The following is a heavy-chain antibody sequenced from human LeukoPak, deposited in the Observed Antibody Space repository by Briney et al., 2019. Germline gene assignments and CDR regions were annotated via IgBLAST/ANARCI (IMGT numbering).Heavy chain of an antibody. CDR1: GGSFSGYY. CDR3: ARGFFNTMVRGSRYNWFDP. D-gene: IGHD3-10*01. Sequence: PSETLSLTCAVYGGSFSGYYWSWIRQPPGKGLEWIGEINHSGSTNYNPSLKSRVTISVDTSKNQFSLKLSSVTAADTAVYYCARGFFNTMVRGSRYNWFDPWGQGTLVTVSS. J-gene: IGHJ5*02. V-gene: IGHV4-34*01. CDR2: INHSGST.